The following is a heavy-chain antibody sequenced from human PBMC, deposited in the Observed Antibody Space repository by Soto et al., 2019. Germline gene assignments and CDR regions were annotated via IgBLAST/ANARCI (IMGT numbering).Heavy chain of an antibody. CDR3: ARSRGGYSYGSVWYIWFDP. CDR2: IIPIFGTA. D-gene: IGHD5-18*01. V-gene: IGHV1-69*06. Sequence: SVKVSCKASGGTFSSYAISWVRQAPGQGLEWMGGIIPIFGTANYAQKFQGRVTITADKSTSTAYMELSSLRSEDTAVYYCARSRGGYSYGSVWYIWFDPWGQGTLVTVSS. CDR1: GGTFSSYA. J-gene: IGHJ5*02.